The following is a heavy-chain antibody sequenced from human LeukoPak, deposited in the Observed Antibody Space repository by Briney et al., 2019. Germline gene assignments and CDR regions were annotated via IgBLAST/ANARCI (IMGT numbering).Heavy chain of an antibody. J-gene: IGHJ6*02. CDR1: GGSISSGGYY. V-gene: IGHV4-31*03. D-gene: IGHD3-10*01. CDR2: IYYSGST. Sequence: SETLSLTCTVFGGSISSGGYYWSWIRQHPGKGLEWIGYIYYSGSTYYNPSLKSRVTISVDTSKNQFSLKLSSVTAADTAVYYCARDLLTHYYGSGPSSYGMDVWGQGTTVTVSS. CDR3: ARDLLTHYYGSGPSSYGMDV.